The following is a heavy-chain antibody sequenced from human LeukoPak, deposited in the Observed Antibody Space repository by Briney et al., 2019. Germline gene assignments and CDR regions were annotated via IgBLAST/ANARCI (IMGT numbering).Heavy chain of an antibody. V-gene: IGHV3-74*01. CDR3: ARDRKSSFDY. Sequence: GGSLRLPCAASGFTFSSSWIHWVRQAPGKGLVWVSRINSDGANTIYADSVKGRFTISRDNAKNTVYLQMNSLRAEDTSVYYCARDRKSSFDYWGQGNLVTVSP. J-gene: IGHJ4*02. CDR1: GFTFSSSW. CDR2: INSDGANT.